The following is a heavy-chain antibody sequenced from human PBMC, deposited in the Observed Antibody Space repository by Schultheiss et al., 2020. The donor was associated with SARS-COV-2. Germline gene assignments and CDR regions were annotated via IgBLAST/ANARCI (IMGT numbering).Heavy chain of an antibody. V-gene: IGHV4-59*01. CDR2: IYYSGST. CDR1: GGSISSYY. D-gene: IGHD6-19*01. J-gene: IGHJ6*02. Sequence: SETLSLTCTVSGGSISSYYWSWIRQPPGKGLEWIGYIYYSGSTNYNPSLKSRVTISVDTSKNQFSLKLSSVTAADTAVYYCARHISGWRYYYYYGMDVWGQGTTVTVSS. CDR3: ARHISGWRYYYYYGMDV.